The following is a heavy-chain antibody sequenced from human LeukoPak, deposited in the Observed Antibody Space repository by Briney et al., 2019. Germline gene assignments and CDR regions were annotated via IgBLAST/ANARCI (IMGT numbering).Heavy chain of an antibody. J-gene: IGHJ6*02. CDR3: ARVGLVPAVMDV. V-gene: IGHV3-23*01. Sequence: GGSLRLSCAASGFTFSSYAMSWVRQAPGKGLEWVSAISGSGGSTYYADSVKGRFTISRDNAKNSLYLQMNSLRAEDTAVYYCARVGLVPAVMDVWGQGTTVTVSS. CDR1: GFTFSSYA. D-gene: IGHD2-2*01. CDR2: ISGSGGST.